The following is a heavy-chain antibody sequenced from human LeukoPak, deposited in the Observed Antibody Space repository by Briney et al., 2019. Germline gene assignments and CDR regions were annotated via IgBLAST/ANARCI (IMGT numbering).Heavy chain of an antibody. Sequence: SETLSLTCAVYGGSFSGYYGSWVRQPPGKGLEWIGEINHSGSTNYNPSLKSRVTISVDTSKNQFSLKLSSVTAADTAVYYCARVKFTMVRGTPRGAFDIWGQGTMVTVSS. V-gene: IGHV4-34*01. CDR1: GGSFSGYY. CDR3: ARVKFTMVRGTPRGAFDI. CDR2: INHSGST. D-gene: IGHD3-10*01. J-gene: IGHJ3*02.